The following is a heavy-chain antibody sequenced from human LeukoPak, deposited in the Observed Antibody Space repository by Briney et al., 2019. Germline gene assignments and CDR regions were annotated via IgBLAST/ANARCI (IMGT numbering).Heavy chain of an antibody. CDR3: AREVGKAGIPDY. CDR1: GGSISSGDYY. V-gene: IGHV4-39*07. J-gene: IGHJ4*02. Sequence: SQTLSLTCTVSGGSISSGDYYWGWIRQPPGKGLEWIGSIYHSGSTYYNPSLKSRVTISVDTSKNQFSLKLSSVTAADTAVYYCAREVGKAGIPDYWGQGTLVTVSS. CDR2: IYHSGST. D-gene: IGHD6-19*01.